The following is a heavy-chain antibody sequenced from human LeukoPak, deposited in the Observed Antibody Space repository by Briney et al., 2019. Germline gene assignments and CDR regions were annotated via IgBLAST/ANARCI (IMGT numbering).Heavy chain of an antibody. CDR3: ARDVSSRDLLPDGYGSGGDAFDI. Sequence: PGGSLRLSCAASGFTFSSDAMSWVRQAPGKGPEWVSVISGGGGTTYYSDSVKGRFTISRDNSKNTLYLQMNSLRAEDTAVYYCARDVSSRDLLPDGYGSGGDAFDIWGQGTMVTVSS. J-gene: IGHJ3*02. V-gene: IGHV3-23*01. D-gene: IGHD5-24*01. CDR1: GFTFSSDA. CDR2: ISGGGGTT.